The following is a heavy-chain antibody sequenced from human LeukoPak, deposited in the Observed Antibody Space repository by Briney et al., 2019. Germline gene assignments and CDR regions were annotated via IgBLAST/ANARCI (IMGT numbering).Heavy chain of an antibody. CDR1: GFTLSDYW. CDR2: FTNDGSGA. V-gene: IGHV3-74*01. CDR3: AKDGCSSTSCFDY. D-gene: IGHD2-2*01. Sequence: GGSLRLSCAASGFTLSDYWMHWVRHVPGKGLMWISRFTNDGSGAGYADSVMGRFIISRDDTKNTLYLQMNSLRAEDTAVYYCAKDGCSSTSCFDYWGQGTLVTVSS. J-gene: IGHJ4*02.